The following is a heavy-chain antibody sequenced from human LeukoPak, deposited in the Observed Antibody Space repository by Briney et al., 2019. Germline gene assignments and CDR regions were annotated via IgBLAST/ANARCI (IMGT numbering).Heavy chain of an antibody. CDR2: IKTDGSST. D-gene: IGHD2-15*01. CDR3: AKVGYCSGGSCWVSTYDY. J-gene: IGHJ4*02. CDR1: GFTFSSHY. Sequence: GGSLRLSCAASGFTFSSHYMQWVRQAPGKGLVWVSGIKTDGSSTRYADSVKGRFTISRDNAKNTLYLQMNSLRAEDTAVYYCAKVGYCSGGSCWVSTYDYWGQGTLVTVSS. V-gene: IGHV3-74*01.